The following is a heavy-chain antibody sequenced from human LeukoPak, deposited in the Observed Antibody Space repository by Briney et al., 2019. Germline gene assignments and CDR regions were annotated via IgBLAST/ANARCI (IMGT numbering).Heavy chain of an antibody. CDR1: GFTFSRYW. CDR2: IYSGGST. V-gene: IGHV3-53*01. Sequence: AGGSLRLSCAASGFTFSRYWMHWVRQAPGKGLEWVSVIYSGGSTYYADSVKGRFTISRDNSKSTLYIQMNSLRAEDTAVYYCARAKPKNMVRGLIMRRESRYYFDYWGQGTLVTVSS. J-gene: IGHJ4*02. CDR3: ARAKPKNMVRGLIMRRESRYYFDY. D-gene: IGHD3-10*01.